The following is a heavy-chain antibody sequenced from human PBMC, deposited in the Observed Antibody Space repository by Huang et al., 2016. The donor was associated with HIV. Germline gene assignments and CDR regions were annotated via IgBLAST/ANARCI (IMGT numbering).Heavy chain of an antibody. J-gene: IGHJ4*02. V-gene: IGHV1-69*13. CDR1: GGTLSSYV. CDR2: VIPIVNNV. CDR3: AVGVYCSGSDPADH. Sequence: QVQLVQSGAEVKKPGYSVKVSCKASGGTLSSYVVSGVRQAPGQGLEWMGGVIPIVNNVKYAPKFQGRVTITADEATNTSCMELTSLTFEDTAMYYCAVGVYCSGSDPADHWGQGTLVTVSS. D-gene: IGHD3-10*01.